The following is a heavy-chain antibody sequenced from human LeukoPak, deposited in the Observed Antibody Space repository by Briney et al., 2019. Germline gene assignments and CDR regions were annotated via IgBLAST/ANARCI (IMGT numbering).Heavy chain of an antibody. CDR2: IYPGDSDT. CDR3: ARPQDYDSSGYSNFDY. CDR1: GYSFTSYW. D-gene: IGHD3-22*01. J-gene: IGHJ4*02. V-gene: IGHV5-51*01. Sequence: GESLKISCKGSGYSFTSYWIGWVRQMPGKGLEWMGIIYPGDSDTRYSPSFQGQVTISADKSISTAYLQWSSLKASDTAMYYCARPQDYDSSGYSNFDYWGQGTLVTVSS.